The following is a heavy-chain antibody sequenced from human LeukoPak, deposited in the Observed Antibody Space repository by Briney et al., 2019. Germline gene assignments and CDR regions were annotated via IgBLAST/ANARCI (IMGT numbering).Heavy chain of an antibody. CDR1: GFTLSNAW. CDR2: IKSKSNGGTT. CDR3: TTEFGSGYYFDY. J-gene: IGHJ4*02. V-gene: IGHV3-15*01. D-gene: IGHD6-19*01. Sequence: TGGSLRLSCRASGFTLSNAWMSWVRQAPGKGLEWVGRIKSKSNGGTTDYTAPVKGRFTISRDDSKNTLYLQMNSLETEDTAVYYCTTEFGSGYYFDYWGQGTLVTVSS.